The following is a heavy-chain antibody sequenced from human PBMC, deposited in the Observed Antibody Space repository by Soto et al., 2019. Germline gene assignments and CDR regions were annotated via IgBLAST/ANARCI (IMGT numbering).Heavy chain of an antibody. CDR1: GGSVSSGSYY. D-gene: IGHD5-12*01. Sequence: SETLSLTCTVSGGSVSSGSYYWSWIRQPPGKGLEWIGYIYYSGSTNYNPSLKSRVTISVDTSKNQFSLKLSSVTAADTAVYYCARVPRWLHRRVSPLGYWGQGTLVTVSS. CDR2: IYYSGST. J-gene: IGHJ4*02. CDR3: ARVPRWLHRRVSPLGY. V-gene: IGHV4-61*01.